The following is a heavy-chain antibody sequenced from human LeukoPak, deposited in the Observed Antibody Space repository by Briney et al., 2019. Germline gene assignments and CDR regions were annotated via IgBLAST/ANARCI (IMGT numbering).Heavy chain of an antibody. J-gene: IGHJ6*03. V-gene: IGHV1-69*04. CDR2: IIPILGIA. Sequence: GASVKVSXKASGGTFSSYTISWVRQAPGQGLEWMRRIIPILGIANYAQKFQGRVTITADKSTSTAYMELSSLRSEDTAVYYCARDPRDSSRPHYMDVWGKGTTVTVSS. CDR1: GGTFSSYT. D-gene: IGHD3-22*01. CDR3: ARDPRDSSRPHYMDV.